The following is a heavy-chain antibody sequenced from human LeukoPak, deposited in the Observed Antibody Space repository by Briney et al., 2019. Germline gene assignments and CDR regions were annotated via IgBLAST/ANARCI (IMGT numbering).Heavy chain of an antibody. Sequence: ASVKVSCKAPGYTFSSYSMHWVRQAPGQGLEWMGIINPSGGSTSYAQKFQGRVTMTRDTSTSTVYMELSSLRSEDTAVYYCAREFYYESSAYGFEYWGQGTLVTVSS. D-gene: IGHD3-22*01. J-gene: IGHJ4*02. CDR2: INPSGGST. CDR1: GYTFSSYS. CDR3: AREFYYESSAYGFEY. V-gene: IGHV1-46*01.